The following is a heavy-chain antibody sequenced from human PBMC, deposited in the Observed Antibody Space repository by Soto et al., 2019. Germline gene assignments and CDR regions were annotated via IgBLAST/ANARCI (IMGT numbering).Heavy chain of an antibody. CDR2: IYYSGST. V-gene: IGHV4-31*03. CDR1: GGSISSGGYY. D-gene: IGHD6-13*01. Sequence: QVQLQESGPGLVKPSQTLSLTCTVSGGSISSGGYYWSWIRQHPGKGLEWIGYIYYSGSTYYNPSLKSRVTISVDTSKNQFSLKLSSVTAADTAVYYCARDFIAAAGTRGYFDYWGQGTLVTVSS. CDR3: ARDFIAAAGTRGYFDY. J-gene: IGHJ4*02.